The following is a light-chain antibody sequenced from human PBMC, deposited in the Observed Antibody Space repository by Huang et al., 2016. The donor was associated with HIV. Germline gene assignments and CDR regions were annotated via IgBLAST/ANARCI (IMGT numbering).Light chain of an antibody. CDR3: QQYDNFPLT. Sequence: DIQMTQSPSSLSASVGDRVTITCQASQDISNYLNWYQQKPGKAPKLLIYDASNLETGVPSRLSGSGSGTDFTFTISSLQPEDIATYYCQQYDNFPLTFGGGTKME. CDR1: QDISNY. CDR2: DAS. V-gene: IGKV1-33*01. J-gene: IGKJ4*01.